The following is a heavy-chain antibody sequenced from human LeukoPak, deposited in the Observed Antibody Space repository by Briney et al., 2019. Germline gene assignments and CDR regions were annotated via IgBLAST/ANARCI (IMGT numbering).Heavy chain of an antibody. V-gene: IGHV4-39*07. CDR2: INHSGST. Sequence: SETLSLTCTVSGGSISSGGYYWSWIRQPPGKGLEWIGEINHSGSTNYNPSLKSRVTISVDTSKNQFSLKLSSVTAADTAVYYCARGNIQLRFLADYWGQGTLVTVSS. D-gene: IGHD3-3*01. CDR3: ARGNIQLRFLADY. J-gene: IGHJ4*02. CDR1: GGSISSGGYY.